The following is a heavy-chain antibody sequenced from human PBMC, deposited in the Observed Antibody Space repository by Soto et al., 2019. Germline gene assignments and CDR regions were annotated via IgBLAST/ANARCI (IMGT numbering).Heavy chain of an antibody. CDR3: ARQVDFGDYGDYSPIDY. CDR2: IFYSGTT. J-gene: IGHJ4*02. Sequence: GSLRLSCTVSGGSISNSNYYWGWIRQPPGKGLEWIGSIFYSGTTYYNPSLKSRVTISVDTSKNQFSLKLSSVTAADTAVYYCARQVDFGDYGDYSPIDYWGRGTLVTVSS. D-gene: IGHD4-17*01. CDR1: GGSISNSNYY. V-gene: IGHV4-39*01.